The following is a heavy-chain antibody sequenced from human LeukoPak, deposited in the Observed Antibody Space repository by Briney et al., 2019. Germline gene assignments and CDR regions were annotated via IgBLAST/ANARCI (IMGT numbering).Heavy chain of an antibody. CDR2: IYSSGST. CDR1: GVSISTGSYY. J-gene: IGHJ5*02. D-gene: IGHD3-16*01. V-gene: IGHV4-31*03. CDR3: ARDDKGGWFDP. Sequence: SETLSLTCTVSGVSISTGSYYWRWIRQHPGKGLEWIGYIYSSGSTYYNPSLKSRVTISVDTSKNQFSLKLSSLTAADTAVYYCARDDKGGWFDPWGQGTLVTVSS.